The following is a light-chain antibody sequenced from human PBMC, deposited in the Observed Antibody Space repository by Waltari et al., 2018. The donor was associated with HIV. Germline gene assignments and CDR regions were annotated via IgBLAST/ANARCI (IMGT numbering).Light chain of an antibody. Sequence: DIVMTQSPDSLAGSLGERATINCKSSQSVLYSSNNKNYLAWYQQKAGQPPKLLIYWASTRESGVPDRFSGSGSGTDFTLTISSLQAEDVAVYYCQQYYSAPFTFGPGTKVDIK. CDR2: WAS. J-gene: IGKJ3*01. V-gene: IGKV4-1*01. CDR3: QQYYSAPFT. CDR1: QSVLYSSNNKNY.